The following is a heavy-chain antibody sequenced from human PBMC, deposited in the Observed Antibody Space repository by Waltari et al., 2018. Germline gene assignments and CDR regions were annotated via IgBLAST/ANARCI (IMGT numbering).Heavy chain of an antibody. Sequence: QLQLQESGPGLLKASETLSLTCTVPGGSMNNTLYYWGWIRQPPGKGLEWIGNIYYDGSAYYNPSLRSRVTISVDTSRNQFSLRLTSVSAADTAVYYCANRDLNKSYYYMDVWGKGSTVIVSS. V-gene: IGHV4-39*01. J-gene: IGHJ6*03. CDR3: ANRDLNKSYYYMDV. CDR2: IYYDGSA. CDR1: GGSMNNTLYY.